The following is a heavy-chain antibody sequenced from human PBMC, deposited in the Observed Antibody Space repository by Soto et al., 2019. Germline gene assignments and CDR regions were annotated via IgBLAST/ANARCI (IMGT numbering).Heavy chain of an antibody. J-gene: IGHJ4*02. V-gene: IGHV3-33*01. CDR2: ITNNGGSD. Sequence: QVHLVESGGDVVQPGRSLRLSCAASGVTFSNYGMHWVRQAPGKGLEWVAVITNNGGSDHYADSLKGRFTISRDNSKNTLYLQMNSLRAEDTAVYYCVRDDDQEANALDYWGQGTLVTVSS. D-gene: IGHD2-2*01. CDR1: GVTFSNYG. CDR3: VRDDDQEANALDY.